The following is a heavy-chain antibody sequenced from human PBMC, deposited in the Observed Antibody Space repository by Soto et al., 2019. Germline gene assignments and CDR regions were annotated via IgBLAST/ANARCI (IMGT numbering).Heavy chain of an antibody. CDR1: GGSISSYY. V-gene: IGHV4-59*01. CDR3: ARSYRRYCSGGNCYSYYYYYMDV. Sequence: PSETLSLTCTVSGGSISSYYWSWIRQPPGKGLEWIGYIYYSGSTNYNPSLKSRVNISVDTSKNQFSLKLSSVTAADTAVYYCARSYRRYCSGGNCYSYYYYYMDVWGKGTTVTVSS. D-gene: IGHD2-15*01. CDR2: IYYSGST. J-gene: IGHJ6*03.